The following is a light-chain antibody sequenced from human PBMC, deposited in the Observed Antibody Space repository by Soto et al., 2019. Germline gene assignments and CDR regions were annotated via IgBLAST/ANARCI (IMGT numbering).Light chain of an antibody. CDR3: QQYGSSPRT. V-gene: IGKV3-20*01. CDR1: QSVSSSY. J-gene: IGKJ1*01. CDR2: GAS. Sequence: DISLTHSQSTLSFSSKQRDTLSFRASQSVSSSYLAWYQQKPGQAPRLLIHGASSRATGIPDRFSGSGSGTDFTLTISRLEPEDFAVYYCQQYGSSPRTFGQGTKVDIK.